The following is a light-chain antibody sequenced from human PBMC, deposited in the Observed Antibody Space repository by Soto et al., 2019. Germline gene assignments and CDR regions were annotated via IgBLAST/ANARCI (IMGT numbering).Light chain of an antibody. Sequence: DIRMTQSPSTLSADVGVRVTITCRASLSFSSGLAWYQPKPGKAPKLLIYKASSLERGVPSRFSGSGSGTEFTLTIRIRQPDCFATYYCQRYNSFPTFGQGTKVELK. CDR2: KAS. V-gene: IGKV1-5*03. CDR3: QRYNSFPT. J-gene: IGKJ1*01. CDR1: LSFSSG.